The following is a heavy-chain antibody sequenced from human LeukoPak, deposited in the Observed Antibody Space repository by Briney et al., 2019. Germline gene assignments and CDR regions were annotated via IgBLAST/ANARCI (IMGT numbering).Heavy chain of an antibody. D-gene: IGHD3-10*01. CDR1: GGSISSYY. CDR2: IYYSGST. J-gene: IGHJ4*02. V-gene: IGHV4-59*12. CDR3: ARGTFIYGSGSYYNLLFDY. Sequence: SETLSLTCTVSGGSISSYYWSWIRQPPGKGLEWIGYIYYSGSTNYNPSLKSRVTISVDTSKNQFSLKLSSVTAADTAVYYCARGTFIYGSGSYYNLLFDYWGQGTLVTVSS.